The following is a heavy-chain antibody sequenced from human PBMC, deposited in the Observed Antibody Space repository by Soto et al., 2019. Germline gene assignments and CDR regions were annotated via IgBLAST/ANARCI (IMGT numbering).Heavy chain of an antibody. Sequence: GGSLRLSCAASGFTFSGSAMHWVRQASGKGLEWVGRIRSKANSYATAYAASVKGRFTISRDDSKNTAYLQMSSLKTEDTAVYYCTSYGYCSGGSCYLRYWGQGTLVTVSS. J-gene: IGHJ4*02. CDR2: IRSKANSYAT. V-gene: IGHV3-73*01. D-gene: IGHD2-15*01. CDR1: GFTFSGSA. CDR3: TSYGYCSGGSCYLRY.